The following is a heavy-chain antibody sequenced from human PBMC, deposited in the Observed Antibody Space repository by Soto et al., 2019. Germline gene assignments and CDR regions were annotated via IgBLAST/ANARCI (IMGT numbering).Heavy chain of an antibody. Sequence: SETLSLTCAVYGVSFSGYYWSWIRQPPEKGLEWIGEINHRGRTNSNPPLKSRVTISVDTSKNQFSLKLSSVTAADTAVYYCARRYSGYDFDYWGQGTLVTVS. CDR1: GVSFSGYY. D-gene: IGHD5-12*01. V-gene: IGHV4-34*01. CDR3: ARRYSGYDFDY. J-gene: IGHJ4*02. CDR2: INHRGRT.